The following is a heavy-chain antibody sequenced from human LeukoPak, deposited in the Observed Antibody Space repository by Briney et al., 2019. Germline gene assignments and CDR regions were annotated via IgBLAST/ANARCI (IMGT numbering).Heavy chain of an antibody. J-gene: IGHJ4*02. CDR2: ISGSGGST. V-gene: IGHV3-23*01. CDR3: AKDGANREGISSWYY. Sequence: PGGSLRLSWAASGFTFNSYAMNWVRQAPGKGLGWVSAISGSGGSTYYADSVRGRFTISRDNSKNTLYLQMNSLRADNTAVYYCAKDGANREGISSWYYWGQGTLVTVSS. D-gene: IGHD6-13*01. CDR1: GFTFNSYA.